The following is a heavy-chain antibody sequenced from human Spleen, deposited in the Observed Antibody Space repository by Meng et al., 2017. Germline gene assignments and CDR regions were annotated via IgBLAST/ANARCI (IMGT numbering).Heavy chain of an antibody. CDR3: ASGGFLGDLFDY. D-gene: IGHD3-10*01. J-gene: IGHJ4*02. CDR1: ASSISGAYY. CDR2: MHHGGST. V-gene: IGHV4-38-2*02. Sequence: SETLSLTCTVSASSISGAYYWGWIRQPPGKGLEWVGSMHHGGSTYYNPSLKSRVTISVDTSKNQFSLKLSSVTAADPAVYYCASGGFLGDLFDYWGQGTLVTVSP.